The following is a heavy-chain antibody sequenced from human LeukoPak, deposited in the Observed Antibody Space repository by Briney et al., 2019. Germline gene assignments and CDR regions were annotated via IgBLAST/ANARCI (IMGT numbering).Heavy chain of an antibody. CDR2: INPNSGGT. CDR1: GYTFTSYY. D-gene: IGHD3-10*01. J-gene: IGHJ4*02. CDR3: ARTYYYGSGSYYYDY. Sequence: ASVKVSCKASGYTFTSYYIHWVRQAPGQGLEWMGWINPNSGGTNYAQKFQGRVTMTRDTSISTAYMELSRLRSDDTAVYYCARTYYYGSGSYYYDYWGQGTLVTVSS. V-gene: IGHV1-2*02.